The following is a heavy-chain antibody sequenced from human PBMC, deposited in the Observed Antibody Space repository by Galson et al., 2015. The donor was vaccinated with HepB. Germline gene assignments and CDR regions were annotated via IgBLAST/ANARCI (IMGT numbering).Heavy chain of an antibody. J-gene: IGHJ6*02. CDR3: ARDSTQYYYDSSGPQGYYYGMAV. D-gene: IGHD3-22*01. V-gene: IGHV3-33*01. Sequence: SLRLSCAASGFTLSSYGMNWVRQAPGKGLEWVAVIWYDGSNKYYADSVKGRFTISRDNSKNTLYLQMNSLRADDTAVYYCARDSTQYYYDSSGPQGYYYGMAVWGQGTTVTASS. CDR2: IWYDGSNK. CDR1: GFTLSSYG.